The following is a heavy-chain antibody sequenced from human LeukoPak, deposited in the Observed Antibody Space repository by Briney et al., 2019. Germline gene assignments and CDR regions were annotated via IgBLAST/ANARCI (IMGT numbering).Heavy chain of an antibody. D-gene: IGHD4-17*01. Sequence: PSQTLSLTCTVSGGSISSYYWSWIRQPPGKGLEWIGYIYYSGSTNSNPSLNSRVTISVDTSKNHFSLKLSSVTAADTAVYYCARDLGTNYGDYVGAFDIWGQGTMVTVSS. CDR2: IYYSGST. CDR1: GGSISSYY. J-gene: IGHJ3*02. V-gene: IGHV4-59*13. CDR3: ARDLGTNYGDYVGAFDI.